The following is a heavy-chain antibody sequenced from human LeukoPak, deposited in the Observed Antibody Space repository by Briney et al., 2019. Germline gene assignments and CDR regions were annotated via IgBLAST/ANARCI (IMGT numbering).Heavy chain of an antibody. CDR1: GASITSSNHY. CDR3: AAPSGSTYYSPFDF. D-gene: IGHD1-26*01. V-gene: IGHV4-39*01. Sequence: SETLSLTCTVSGASITSSNHYCGWIRQPPGKALEWIGHIYYSGPTSYTPSLKSRVFISVDTSKNQFSLRLTSVSAADTAVYYCAAPSGSTYYSPFDFWGQGTTVSVSS. CDR2: IYYSGPT. J-gene: IGHJ4*02.